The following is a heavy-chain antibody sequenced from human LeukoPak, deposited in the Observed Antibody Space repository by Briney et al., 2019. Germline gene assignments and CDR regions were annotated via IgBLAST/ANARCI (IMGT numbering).Heavy chain of an antibody. J-gene: IGHJ5*02. CDR2: ISYDGSNK. CDR3: ARERALGYCSGGSCYEFDP. Sequence: PGGSLGLSCAASGFTFSSYGMHWVRQAPGKGLEWVAVISYDGSNKYYADSVKGRFTISRDNSKNTLYLQMNSLRAEDTAVYYCARERALGYCSGGSCYEFDPWGQGTLVTVSS. V-gene: IGHV3-30*03. CDR1: GFTFSSYG. D-gene: IGHD2-15*01.